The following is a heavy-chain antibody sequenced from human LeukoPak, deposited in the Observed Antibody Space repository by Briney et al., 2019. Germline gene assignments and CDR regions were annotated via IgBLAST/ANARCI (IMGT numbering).Heavy chain of an antibody. CDR3: AKDHYYDSSGYLN. Sequence: QPGRSLRLSCAASGFTFSSYGMHWVRQAPGKGLESVAVIWYDGSNKYYADSVKGRFTISRDNSKNTLYLQMNSLRAEDTAVYYCAKDHYYDSSGYLNWGQGTLVTVSS. J-gene: IGHJ4*02. V-gene: IGHV3-33*06. D-gene: IGHD3-22*01. CDR1: GFTFSSYG. CDR2: IWYDGSNK.